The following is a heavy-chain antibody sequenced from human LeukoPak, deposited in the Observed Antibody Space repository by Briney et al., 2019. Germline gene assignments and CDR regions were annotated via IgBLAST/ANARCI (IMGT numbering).Heavy chain of an antibody. CDR1: GGSVSSGSYY. CDR2: IYYSGST. V-gene: IGHV4-61*01. J-gene: IGHJ4*02. CDR3: ARTIDDYGDYFDY. Sequence: SETLSLTCTVSGGSVSSGSYYWSWLRQPPGKGLEWIGYIYYSGSTNYNPSLKSRVTISVDTSKNQFSLKLSSVTAADTAVYYCARTIDDYGDYFDYWGQGTLVTVSS. D-gene: IGHD4-17*01.